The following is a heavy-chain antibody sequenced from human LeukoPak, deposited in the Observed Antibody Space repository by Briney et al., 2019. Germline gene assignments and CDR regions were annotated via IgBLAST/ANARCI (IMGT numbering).Heavy chain of an antibody. CDR2: MNPNSGNT. D-gene: IGHD3-3*01. V-gene: IGHV1-8*01. Sequence: GASVTVSCKASGYTFTSYDINWVRQATGQGLEWMGWMNPNSGNTGYAQKFQGRVTMTRNTSISTAYMELSSLRSEDTAVYYCARGPTIFGVVLFDYWGQGTLVTVSS. J-gene: IGHJ4*02. CDR1: GYTFTSYD. CDR3: ARGPTIFGVVLFDY.